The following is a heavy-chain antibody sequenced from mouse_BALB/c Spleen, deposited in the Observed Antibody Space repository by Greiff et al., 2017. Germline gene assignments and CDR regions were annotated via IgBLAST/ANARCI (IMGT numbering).Heavy chain of an antibody. CDR3: ERLGNYAWFAY. V-gene: IGHV1S137*01. CDR1: GYTFTDYA. J-gene: IGHJ3*01. Sequence: QVQLKESGAELVRPGVSVKISCKGSGYTFTDYAMHWVKQSHAKSLEWIGVISTHNGDTSYNQKFKGKATMTVDKSSSTDYMELARLTSEDSAIYYCERLGNYAWFAYWGQGTLVTVSA. CDR2: ISTHNGDT. D-gene: IGHD2-1*01.